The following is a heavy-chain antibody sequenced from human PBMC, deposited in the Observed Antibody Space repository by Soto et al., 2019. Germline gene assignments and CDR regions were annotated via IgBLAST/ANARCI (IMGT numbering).Heavy chain of an antibody. CDR2: ISLYNGNT. CDR3: AIYHLELFRFDY. CDR1: DSSFTSHG. V-gene: IGHV1-18*04. J-gene: IGHJ4*02. D-gene: IGHD2-2*01. Sequence: ASVKVSCKAYDSSFTSHGISWVRQAPGQGLEWMGWISLYNGNTNYAQQFQGRVTMTTDTSTSTAYMELRSLRSDDTAMYFCAIYHLELFRFDYWGQGTLVTVSS.